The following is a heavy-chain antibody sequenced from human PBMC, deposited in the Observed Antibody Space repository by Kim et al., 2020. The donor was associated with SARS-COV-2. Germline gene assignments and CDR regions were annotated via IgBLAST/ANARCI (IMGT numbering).Heavy chain of an antibody. CDR1: GYTFTSYA. J-gene: IGHJ4*02. D-gene: IGHD3-3*01. V-gene: IGHV1-3*01. Sequence: ASVKVSCKASGYTFTSYAMHWVRQAPGQRLEWMGWINAGNGNTKYSQKFQGRVTITRDTSASTAYMELSSLRSEDTAVYYCARDRGGWYYDFWSGYTPPDYWGQGTLVTVS. CDR3: ARDRGGWYYDFWSGYTPPDY. CDR2: INAGNGNT.